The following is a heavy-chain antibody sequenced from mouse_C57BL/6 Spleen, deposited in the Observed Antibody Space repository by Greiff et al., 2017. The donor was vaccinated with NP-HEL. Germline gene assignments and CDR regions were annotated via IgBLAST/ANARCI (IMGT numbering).Heavy chain of an antibody. CDR2: IDPSDSYT. Sequence: QVQLQQPGAELVRPGTSVKLSCKASGYTFTSYWMHWVKQRPGQGLEWIGVIDPSDSYTNYNQKFKGKATLTVDTSSSTAYMQLSSLTSEDAAVYYVASRFAYGGKGTLVTVSA. J-gene: IGHJ3*01. CDR3: ASRFAY. V-gene: IGHV1-59*01. CDR1: GYTFTSYW.